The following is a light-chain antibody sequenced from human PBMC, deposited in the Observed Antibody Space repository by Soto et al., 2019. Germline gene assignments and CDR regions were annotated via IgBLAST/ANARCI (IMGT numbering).Light chain of an antibody. V-gene: IGKV1-39*01. CDR2: AAS. CDR3: QQSYSTPIT. J-gene: IGKJ5*01. Sequence: IQMTQSPSSLSASVGYRVTITCRASQSISSYLNWYQQKPGKAPKLLIYAASSLQSGVPSRFSGSGSGTDFTLTISSLQPEDFATYYCQQSYSTPITFGQGTRLENK. CDR1: QSISSY.